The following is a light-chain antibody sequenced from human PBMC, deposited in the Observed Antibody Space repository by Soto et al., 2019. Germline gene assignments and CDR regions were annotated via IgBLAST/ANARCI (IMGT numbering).Light chain of an antibody. J-gene: IGKJ1*01. Sequence: AIQMTQSPSSLSASVGDRVTITCRASQDIRNELGWYQQKPGKAPKALIYGVSSLQSGVPSRFSGSGSGTDFPLTISSRQPEDFANYYCLQDHNYPRTFGQGTKVEIK. V-gene: IGKV1-6*01. CDR2: GVS. CDR1: QDIRNE. CDR3: LQDHNYPRT.